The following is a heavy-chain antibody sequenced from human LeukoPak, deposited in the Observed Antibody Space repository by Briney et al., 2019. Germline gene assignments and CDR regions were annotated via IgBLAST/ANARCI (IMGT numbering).Heavy chain of an antibody. CDR3: ARGVTMVRGYYYYMDV. Sequence: ASVKVSCKASGYTFTSYYMHWVRQAPGQGLEWMGIINPSGGSTSYAQKFQGRVTMTRDMSTSTVYMELSSLRSEDTAVYYCARGVTMVRGYYYYMDVWGKGTTVTISS. CDR1: GYTFTSYY. D-gene: IGHD3-10*01. J-gene: IGHJ6*03. V-gene: IGHV1-46*01. CDR2: INPSGGST.